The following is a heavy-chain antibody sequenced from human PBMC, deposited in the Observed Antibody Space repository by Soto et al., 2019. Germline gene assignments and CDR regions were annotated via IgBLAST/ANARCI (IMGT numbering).Heavy chain of an antibody. D-gene: IGHD6-13*01. CDR3: ARLIAAAGGNRAY. CDR1: GGSISTSSYY. CDR2: IYYSGST. J-gene: IGHJ4*02. Sequence: QLQLQESGPGLVKPSETLSLTCTVSGGSISTSSYYWGWIRQPPGKGLEWIGSIYYSGSTYYNPSLKSQVTKSPDTSNTQFSLKLNSVTDADTAVYYCARLIAAAGGNRAYWGQGPLVTVSS. V-gene: IGHV4-39*01.